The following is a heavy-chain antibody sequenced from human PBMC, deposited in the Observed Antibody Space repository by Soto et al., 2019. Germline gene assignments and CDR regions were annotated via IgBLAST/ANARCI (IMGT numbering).Heavy chain of an antibody. D-gene: IGHD3-22*01. CDR2: IIPIFGTA. V-gene: IGHV1-69*01. CDR3: ASPGNGEVVVILEY. CDR1: GGTFSSYA. Sequence: QVQLVQSGAEVKKPGSSVKVSCKASGGTFSSYAISWVRQAPGQGLEWMGGIIPIFGTANYAQKLQGRVTITADESTSTAYMELSSLRSEDTAVYYCASPGNGEVVVILEYWRQGSLVTVSS. J-gene: IGHJ4*02.